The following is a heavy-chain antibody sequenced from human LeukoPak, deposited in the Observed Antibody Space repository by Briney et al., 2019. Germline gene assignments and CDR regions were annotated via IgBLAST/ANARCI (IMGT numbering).Heavy chain of an antibody. V-gene: IGHV4-59*01. D-gene: IGHD3-16*01. CDR2: IYYSGST. CDR3: ARDSGRFGYYYGIDV. Sequence: SETLSLTCTVSGGSISSYYWSWIRQPPGKGLEWIGYIYYSGSTNYNPSLKSRVTISVDTSKNQFSLKLSSVTAADTAVYYCARDSGRFGYYYGIDVWGQGTTVTVSS. CDR1: GGSISSYY. J-gene: IGHJ6*02.